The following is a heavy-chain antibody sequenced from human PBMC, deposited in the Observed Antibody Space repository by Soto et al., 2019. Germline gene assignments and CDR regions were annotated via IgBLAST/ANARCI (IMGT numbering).Heavy chain of an antibody. V-gene: IGHV4-34*01. CDR3: ARGVGGYSYGGLDS. J-gene: IGHJ5*01. CDR1: GGSFSDHY. CDR2: INHSGST. Sequence: QVQLQQWGAGLLKPSETLSLTCAVYGGSFSDHYWSWIRQTPGKGLEWIGEINHSGSTNYNPSFKSRVTLSVDTSKNQFSLYLSSVTAAYTAVISCARGVGGYSYGGLDSWGQGTLVTVSA. D-gene: IGHD5-18*01.